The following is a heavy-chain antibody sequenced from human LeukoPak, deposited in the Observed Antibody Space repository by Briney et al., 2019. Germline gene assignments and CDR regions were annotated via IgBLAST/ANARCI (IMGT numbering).Heavy chain of an antibody. Sequence: ASVKVSCKVSGDTLTELSTHWVRQAPGKGLEWMGGFDPEHGEMIYAQKLQGRVTMTEDRSTDTAYMELSSLRSEDTAVYYCATGGPWDLLKYWGQGTLVTVSS. D-gene: IGHD3-9*01. V-gene: IGHV1-24*01. CDR3: ATGGPWDLLKY. CDR1: GDTLTELS. J-gene: IGHJ4*02. CDR2: FDPEHGEM.